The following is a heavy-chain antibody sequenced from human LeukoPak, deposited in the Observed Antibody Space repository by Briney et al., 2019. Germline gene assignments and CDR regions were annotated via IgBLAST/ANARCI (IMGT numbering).Heavy chain of an antibody. V-gene: IGHV3-23*01. D-gene: IGHD4-17*01. Sequence: PGGSLRLSCAASGFTFSSYAMSWVRQAPGKGLEWASTISGSGGTTNYADSVKGRFTIFRDNFKNTLYLQMNSLRAEDTAVYYCAKVGPRTTVIRGYFDYWGQGALVTVSS. CDR1: GFTFSSYA. CDR3: AKVGPRTTVIRGYFDY. J-gene: IGHJ4*02. CDR2: ISGSGGTT.